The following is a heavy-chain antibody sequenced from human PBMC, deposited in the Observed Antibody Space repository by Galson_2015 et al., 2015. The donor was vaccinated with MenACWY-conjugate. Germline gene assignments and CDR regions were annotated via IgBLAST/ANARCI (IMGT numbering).Heavy chain of an antibody. Sequence: SLRLSCAASGFTFNSYSINWVRQAPGEGLEWVSYISSSSSYTNYADSVKGRFTVSRDNAKNSLYLQMNSLRAEDTALYYCARVGGSGSYYRGGFYYYYGMDVWGQGTTVTVSS. J-gene: IGHJ6*02. CDR1: GFTFNSYS. V-gene: IGHV3-21*05. CDR3: ARVGGSGSYYRGGFYYYYGMDV. D-gene: IGHD3-10*01. CDR2: ISSSSSYT.